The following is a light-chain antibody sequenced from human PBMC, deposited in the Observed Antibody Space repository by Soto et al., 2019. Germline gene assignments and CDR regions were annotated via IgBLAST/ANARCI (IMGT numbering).Light chain of an antibody. CDR2: WAS. CDR3: HQYHSAPRT. V-gene: IGKV4-1*01. CDR1: QSLLYSSNNKNH. Sequence: DIVMTQSPDSLAVSLGERATINCKSSQSLLYSSNNKNHLAWYQQKPGQPPKLLIYWASTRESGVPDRFSGSGSGTDFTLTISSLQAEDVALYYCHQYHSAPRTFGQGTKVEI. J-gene: IGKJ1*01.